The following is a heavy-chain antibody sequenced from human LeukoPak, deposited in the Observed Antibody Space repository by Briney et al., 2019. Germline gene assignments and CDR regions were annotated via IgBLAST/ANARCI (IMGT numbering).Heavy chain of an antibody. CDR2: INHSGST. J-gene: IGHJ4*02. CDR3: ARGRLSKYAPTYYYGSGSYYDY. CDR1: GGSFSGYY. Sequence: SETLSLTCAVYGGSFSGYYWSWIRQPPGKGLEWIGEINHSGSTNYNPSLKSRVTISVDTSKNQFSLKLSSVTAADTAVYYCARGRLSKYAPTYYYGSGSYYDYWGQETLVTVSS. D-gene: IGHD3-10*01. V-gene: IGHV4-34*01.